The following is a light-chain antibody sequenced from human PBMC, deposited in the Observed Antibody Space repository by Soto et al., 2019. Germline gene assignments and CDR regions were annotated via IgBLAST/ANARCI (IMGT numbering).Light chain of an antibody. V-gene: IGKV3-20*01. Sequence: EIVLTQSPGTLSLSPGERATLSCGASQSVGTSYLAWFQQKPGQAPRLLIYGASSRATGIPDRFSGSGSGTDFTLTISRLEPEDFAVYYCQQYGDSPYTFGHGTKLEIK. CDR3: QQYGDSPYT. CDR2: GAS. J-gene: IGKJ2*01. CDR1: QSVGTSY.